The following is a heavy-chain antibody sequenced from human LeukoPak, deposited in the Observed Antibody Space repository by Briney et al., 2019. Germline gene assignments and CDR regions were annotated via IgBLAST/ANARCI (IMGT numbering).Heavy chain of an antibody. D-gene: IGHD4-23*01. V-gene: IGHV3-23*01. Sequence: GGSLRLSCAASGFTSSSYSMSWVRQAPGKGLEWVSAFGVGGASSFYADSVKGRFTISRDNSKNTLYLQMNSLRAEDTAIYYCAKILFAGGNEYFQHWGQGTLVTVSS. J-gene: IGHJ1*01. CDR2: FGVGGASS. CDR1: GFTSSSYS. CDR3: AKILFAGGNEYFQH.